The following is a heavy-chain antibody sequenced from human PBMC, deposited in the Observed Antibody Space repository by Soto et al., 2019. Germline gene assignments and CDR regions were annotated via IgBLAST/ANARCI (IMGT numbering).Heavy chain of an antibody. J-gene: IGHJ4*02. D-gene: IGHD2-2*02. CDR2: ISSNGGIT. Sequence: EVQLVESGGVLVQPGGSLRLSCAASGFTFSSYDMHWVRQAPGKGLEYISAISSNGGITYYANSVKGRFTISRDNSKNMMYLQMGSLRAEDMAVYYCVRYTSFDYWGQVPLVTVSS. CDR3: VRYTSFDY. CDR1: GFTFSSYD. V-gene: IGHV3-64*01.